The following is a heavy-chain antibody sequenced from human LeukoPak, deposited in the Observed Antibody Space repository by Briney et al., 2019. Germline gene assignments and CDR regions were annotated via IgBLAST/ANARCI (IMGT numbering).Heavy chain of an antibody. D-gene: IGHD6-19*01. CDR2: ISGGGPST. Sequence: GGSLRLSCVASGFTFSNYDMSWVRQAPGKGLEWVSLISGGGPSTYYTDSVKGRFTISRDNSKNTLYLQMNSLRAEDTAVYYCAKDKWSVAGGEYFQHWGQGTLVTVSS. CDR1: GFTFSNYD. CDR3: AKDKWSVAGGEYFQH. J-gene: IGHJ1*01. V-gene: IGHV3-23*01.